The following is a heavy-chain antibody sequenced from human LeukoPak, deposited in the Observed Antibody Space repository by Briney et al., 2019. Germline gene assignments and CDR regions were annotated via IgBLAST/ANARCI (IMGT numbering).Heavy chain of an antibody. CDR2: IGSSGSTI. CDR1: GFTFSDYY. CDR3: ARGARPVAMRNYFDY. D-gene: IGHD2-2*01. J-gene: IGHJ4*02. Sequence: GGSLRLSCVASGFTFSDYYMSWIRQAPGKGLEWVAYIGSSGSTIYYADSVKGRFTISRDNAKKSLYLQMNSLRAEDTAVYYCARGARPVAMRNYFDYWGQGTLVTVSS. V-gene: IGHV3-11*01.